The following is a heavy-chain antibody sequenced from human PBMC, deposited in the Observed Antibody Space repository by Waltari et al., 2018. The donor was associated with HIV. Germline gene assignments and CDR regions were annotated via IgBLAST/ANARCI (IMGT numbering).Heavy chain of an antibody. Sequence: EAQLVESGGGLVQPGGSLRLSCLVSVFSFSNYNMPWVSPAPGKGREWVTYNSGSSRTISYAESVRGRFTISRDNAKNSLYLKMLRLRHEYTPVYYCARGEGVVRRYLPLDSWGQGTLVSVS. CDR1: VFSFSNYN. CDR2: NSGSSRTI. V-gene: IGHV3-48*02. J-gene: IGHJ4*02. CDR3: ARGEGVVRRYLPLDS. D-gene: IGHD3-16*02.